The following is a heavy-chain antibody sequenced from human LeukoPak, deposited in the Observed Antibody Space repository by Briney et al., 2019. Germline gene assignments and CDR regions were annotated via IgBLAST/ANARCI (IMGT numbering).Heavy chain of an antibody. CDR1: GYIFTAYY. CDR3: ARDLSGGALGAFDI. J-gene: IGHJ3*02. Sequence: ATLKVSCKASGYIFTAYYIHWLRQAPGQGLEWMGGINPNSGGTSFALNFQGRVALTRDTPISTVYMELSRLRSDDTAVYYCARDLSGGALGAFDIWGQGTMVTVST. D-gene: IGHD2-15*01. CDR2: INPNSGGT. V-gene: IGHV1-2*02.